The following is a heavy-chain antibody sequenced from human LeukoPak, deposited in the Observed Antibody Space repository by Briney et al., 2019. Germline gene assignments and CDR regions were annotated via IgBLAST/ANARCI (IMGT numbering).Heavy chain of an antibody. CDR3: ARGFGSSWFDY. V-gene: IGHV1-2*02. Sequence: ASVRVSCKACGYTFIVNYIHWVRQAPGQGLEWMGWINPNGGGTNYAQRFQGRVTMTRDTSISTAYMVVSGLTSDDTAVYFCARGFGSSWFDYWGQGTLVSVSS. D-gene: IGHD6-13*01. CDR1: GYTFIVNY. CDR2: INPNGGGT. J-gene: IGHJ4*02.